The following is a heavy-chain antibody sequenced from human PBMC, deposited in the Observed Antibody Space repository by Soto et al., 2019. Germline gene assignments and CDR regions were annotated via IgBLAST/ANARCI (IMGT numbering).Heavy chain of an antibody. CDR3: ARMATSGTLNWFDP. CDR2: MNPNTGNT. Sequence: ASVKVSCKASGYTFTSSDVYWVRQATGQGLELMGWMNPNTGNTGYAQKFQGRVTMTRNTSISTAYMELSSLRSEDTAVSYCARMATSGTLNWFDPWGQGTLVTVSS. V-gene: IGHV1-8*01. J-gene: IGHJ5*02. CDR1: GYTFTSSD.